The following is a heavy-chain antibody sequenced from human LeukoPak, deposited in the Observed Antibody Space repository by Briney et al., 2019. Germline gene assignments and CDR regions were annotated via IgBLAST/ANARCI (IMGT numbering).Heavy chain of an antibody. CDR1: GFTVSSSY. J-gene: IGHJ3*02. V-gene: IGHV3-66*01. Sequence: GGSLRLFCAASGFTVSSSYMNWVRQAPGKGLEWVSLIFSGGGTYYADSVKGRFTISRDNSKNTLFLQMNSLRAEDAAVYYCARGGVVYPDSFDIWGRGTMVTVSS. CDR2: IFSGGGT. CDR3: ARGGVVYPDSFDI. D-gene: IGHD2-15*01.